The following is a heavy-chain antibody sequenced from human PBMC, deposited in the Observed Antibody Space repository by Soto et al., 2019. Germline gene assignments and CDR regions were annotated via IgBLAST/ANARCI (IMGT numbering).Heavy chain of an antibody. J-gene: IGHJ4*02. CDR3: ARVRGYFGSGSSDF. V-gene: IGHV1-18*01. D-gene: IGHD3-10*01. CDR1: GYTFTSYG. Sequence: QVHLVQSGAEVKKPGASVKVSCKASGYTFTSYGVSWVRQAPGQGLEWMGSISAYNGDTNYAQQLQGRVTMTTDTSTNTAYMELRSLRSDDTAVYYCARVRGYFGSGSSDFWGQGTLVTVSS. CDR2: ISAYNGDT.